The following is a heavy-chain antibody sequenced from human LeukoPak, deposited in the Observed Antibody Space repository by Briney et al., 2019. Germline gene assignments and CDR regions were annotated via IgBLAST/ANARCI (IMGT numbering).Heavy chain of an antibody. V-gene: IGHV3-11*01. CDR3: ARDQGNYYDPSESDWFDP. Sequence: PGGSLRLSCAASGFTFSDYYMSWIRQAPGKGLEWVSYISSSGSTIYYADSVKGRFTISRDNAKNSLYLQMNSLRAEDTAVYYCARDQGNYYDPSESDWFDPWGQGTLVTVSS. D-gene: IGHD3-22*01. J-gene: IGHJ5*02. CDR2: ISSSGSTI. CDR1: GFTFSDYY.